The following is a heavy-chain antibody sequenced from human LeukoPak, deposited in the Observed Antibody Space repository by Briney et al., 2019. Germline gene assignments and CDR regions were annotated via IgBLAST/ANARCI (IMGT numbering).Heavy chain of an antibody. CDR1: GGSISSYY. J-gene: IGHJ4*02. CDR2: IYYSGST. Sequence: SETLSLTCTVSGGSISSYYWSWIRQPPGKGLEWIGYIYYSGSTNYNPSLKSRVTISVDTSKNQFSLKLSSVTAADTAVYYCARGGIVVPALDYWGQGTLVTVSS. CDR3: ARGGIVVPALDY. D-gene: IGHD2-2*01. V-gene: IGHV4-59*12.